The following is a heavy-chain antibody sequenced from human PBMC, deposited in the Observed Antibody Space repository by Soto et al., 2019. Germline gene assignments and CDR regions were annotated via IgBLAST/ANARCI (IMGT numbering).Heavy chain of an antibody. CDR2: ISGSGESI. V-gene: IGHV3-23*01. J-gene: IGHJ6*02. D-gene: IGHD1-1*01. CDR3: ARDRNGREWYTYYFYTLAV. Sequence: ESLKISCAASGFIFSDYAMTWVRQAPGKGLEWVSGISGSGESIYYADSVEGRFTISRDNSKNTLYLQMNSLRGEDTAVYYCARDRNGREWYTYYFYTLAVWGQGITVTVS. CDR1: GFIFSDYA.